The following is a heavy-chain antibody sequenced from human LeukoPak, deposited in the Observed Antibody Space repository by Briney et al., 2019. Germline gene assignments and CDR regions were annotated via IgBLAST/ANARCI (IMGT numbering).Heavy chain of an antibody. Sequence: SETLSLTCTVSGGSISSYYWSWIRQPAGKGLEWIGRIYTSGSTNYNPSPKSRGTMSVDTSKNQFSLKLSSVTAADTAVYYCASACYADYEEIFDCWGQGTLVTVSS. V-gene: IGHV4-4*07. CDR3: ASACYADYEEIFDC. CDR2: IYTSGST. J-gene: IGHJ4*02. CDR1: GGSISSYY. D-gene: IGHD4-17*01.